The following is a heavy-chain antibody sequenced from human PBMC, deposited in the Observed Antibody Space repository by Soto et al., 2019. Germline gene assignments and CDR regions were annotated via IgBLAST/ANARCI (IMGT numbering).Heavy chain of an antibody. CDR1: GFTFSNYG. CDR2: ISNDGSAK. CDR3: ASRRGSDY. V-gene: IGHV3-30*03. J-gene: IGHJ4*02. D-gene: IGHD3-10*01. Sequence: QVQLVESGGGVVQPGRSLRLSCAASGFTFSNYGMHWVRQAPGKGLEWVAGISNDGSAKYYADSVKGRFTISRDNSKNTLYLQMNSLRAEDTAVYYCASRRGSDYWGQGTLVTVSS.